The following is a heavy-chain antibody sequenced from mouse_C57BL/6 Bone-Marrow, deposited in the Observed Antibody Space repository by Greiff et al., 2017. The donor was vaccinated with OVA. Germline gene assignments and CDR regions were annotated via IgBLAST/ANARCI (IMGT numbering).Heavy chain of an antibody. CDR1: GYSFTGYF. CDR2: INPYNGDT. CDR3: AREDLLRSPYYYAMDY. Sequence: EVQLQQSGPELVKPGASVKISCKASGYSFTGYFMNWVKQSHGKSLEWIGRINPYNGDTFYNQKFKGKATLTVDKSSSTAHMELLSLASEDFAVYYCAREDLLRSPYYYAMDYWGQGTSVTVSS. J-gene: IGHJ4*01. V-gene: IGHV1-37*01. D-gene: IGHD1-1*01.